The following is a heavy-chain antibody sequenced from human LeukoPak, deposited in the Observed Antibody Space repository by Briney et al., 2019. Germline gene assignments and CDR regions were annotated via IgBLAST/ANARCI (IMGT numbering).Heavy chain of an antibody. V-gene: IGHV4-59*08. CDR1: GGSISSYY. Sequence: KPSETLSLTCTVSGGSISSYYWSRIRQPPGKGLEWIGYIYYSGSTNYNPSLKSRVTISVDTSKNQFSLKLSSVTAADTAVYYCARRNGSWYTYWFDPWGQGTLVTVSS. J-gene: IGHJ5*02. CDR2: IYYSGST. CDR3: ARRNGSWYTYWFDP. D-gene: IGHD6-13*01.